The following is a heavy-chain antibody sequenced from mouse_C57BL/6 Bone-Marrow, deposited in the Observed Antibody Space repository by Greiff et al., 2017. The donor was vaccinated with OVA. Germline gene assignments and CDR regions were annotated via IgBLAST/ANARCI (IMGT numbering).Heavy chain of an antibody. CDR3: ARRNYGSSYYFDY. Sequence: EVKLMESGGGLVQPGGSLKLSCAASGFTFSDYGMAWVRQAPRKGPEWVAFISNLAYSIYYADTVTGRFTISRENAKNTLYLEMSSLRSEDTAMYYCARRNYGSSYYFDYWGQGTTLTVSS. CDR2: ISNLAYSI. D-gene: IGHD1-1*01. J-gene: IGHJ2*01. CDR1: GFTFSDYG. V-gene: IGHV5-15*01.